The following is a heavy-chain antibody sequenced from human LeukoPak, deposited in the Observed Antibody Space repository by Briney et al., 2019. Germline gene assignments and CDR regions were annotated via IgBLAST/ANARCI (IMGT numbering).Heavy chain of an antibody. CDR1: GYTFTGYY. CDR3: ARDIVGATDY. D-gene: IGHD1-26*01. Sequence: GASVKVSCKASGYTFTGYYIHWVRQAPGQGLEWMGWINPNSGGTNYAQKFQGRVTMTRDTSISTAYMALRSLRSDDTAVYYCARDIVGATDYWGQGTLVTVSS. CDR2: INPNSGGT. V-gene: IGHV1-2*02. J-gene: IGHJ4*02.